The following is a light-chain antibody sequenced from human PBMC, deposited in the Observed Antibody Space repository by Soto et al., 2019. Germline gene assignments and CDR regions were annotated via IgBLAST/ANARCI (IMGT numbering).Light chain of an antibody. CDR1: SSDIGTYNL. V-gene: IGLV2-23*01. Sequence: QSALTQPASVSGSPGQSITISCTGTSSDIGTYNLLSWYQQHPGKVPKLIIYEDSKWPSGVSDRFSGSKSGNTASLTISGLQAEDEADYYCCSYASSSTPVLFGGGTKVTVL. CDR2: EDS. CDR3: CSYASSSTPVL. J-gene: IGLJ2*01.